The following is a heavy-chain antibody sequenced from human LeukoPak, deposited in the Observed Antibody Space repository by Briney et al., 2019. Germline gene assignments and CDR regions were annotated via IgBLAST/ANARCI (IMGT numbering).Heavy chain of an antibody. D-gene: IGHD1-26*01. CDR2: ISGSGGST. J-gene: IGHJ4*02. CDR1: GFTFSSYA. CDR3: AVAWGFDY. V-gene: IGHV3-23*01. Sequence: GGSLRLSCAASGFTFSSYAMTWVRQAPGKGLEWVSAISGSGGSTFYADSVKGRFIISRDNSKNTLYLQMNSLRAEDTAVYYCAVAWGFDYWGQGTLVTVSS.